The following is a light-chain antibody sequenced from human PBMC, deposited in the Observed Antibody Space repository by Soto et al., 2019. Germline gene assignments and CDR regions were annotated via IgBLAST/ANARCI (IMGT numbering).Light chain of an antibody. Sequence: DIQVTQSPSSVSASVGDRVTITCRAGQDIGSWLTWYQHKPWKAPKLLLSTASSLQSGVPSRFSGSGSGTECPLTISILQPEDVATYYWQKDNSARWTFGQGTKVEIK. CDR1: QDIGSW. CDR3: QKDNSARWT. J-gene: IGKJ1*01. CDR2: TAS. V-gene: IGKV1D-12*01.